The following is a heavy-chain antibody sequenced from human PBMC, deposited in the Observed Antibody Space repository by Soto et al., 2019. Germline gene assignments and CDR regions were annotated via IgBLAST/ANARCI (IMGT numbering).Heavy chain of an antibody. V-gene: IGHV3-53*01. CDR3: VQTTGWPGFDF. CDR2: IYGGGTT. D-gene: IGHD6-19*01. Sequence: EVQLVESGGGWLQPGGSLRLSCAPSGFAVSSKYITWFRQSPGQGLEWVSVIYGGGTTYDADSVKGRFTISRDTSTNTFYLQTNSLRAEDTAVYYCVQTTGWPGFDFWGQGTRVTVSS. J-gene: IGHJ4*02. CDR1: GFAVSSKY.